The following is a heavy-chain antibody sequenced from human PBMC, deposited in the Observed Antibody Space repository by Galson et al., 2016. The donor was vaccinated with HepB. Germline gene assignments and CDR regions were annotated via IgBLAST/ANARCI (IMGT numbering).Heavy chain of an antibody. Sequence: TLSLTCTVSGAPMTSGGFFWTWIRQLPGKGLEWIGEIHYGGTTYYNPSLKGRVSMSLDMSQNQFYLTLTSVTAADTALYYCATDTPPTEAGENHYGVDVWGKGIMVTVSS. CDR1: GAPMTSGGFF. J-gene: IGHJ6*04. V-gene: IGHV4-31*03. CDR3: ATDTPPTEAGENHYGVDV. CDR2: IHYGGTT. D-gene: IGHD6-19*01.